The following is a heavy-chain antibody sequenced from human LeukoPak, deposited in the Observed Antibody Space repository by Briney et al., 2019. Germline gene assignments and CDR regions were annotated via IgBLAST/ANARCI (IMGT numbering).Heavy chain of an antibody. CDR2: ISGSGTTT. D-gene: IGHD3-10*01. J-gene: IGHJ4*02. CDR3: ARVLTLWFGALDY. Sequence: GGSLRLSCAASGFMFTDHALSWVRQAPGKGLEWVSSISGSGTTTYYAESVRGRFTISRDNSKNTVYLQMNSLRANDTALYYCARVLTLWFGALDYWGQGRMVSV. CDR1: GFMFTDHA. V-gene: IGHV3-23*01.